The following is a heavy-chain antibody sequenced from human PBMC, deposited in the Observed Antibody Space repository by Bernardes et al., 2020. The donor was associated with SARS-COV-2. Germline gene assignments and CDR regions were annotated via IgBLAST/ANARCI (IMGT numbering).Heavy chain of an antibody. D-gene: IGHD3-10*01. J-gene: IGHJ6*02. CDR3: ARDPLYYYGSGSYYNDKDYYYYGMDV. V-gene: IGHV1-2*02. CDR2: INPNSGGT. Sequence: ASVKVSCKASGYTFTGYYMHWVRQAPGQGLEWMGWINPNSGGTNYAQKFQGRVTMTRDTSISTAYMELSRLRSDDTAVYYCARDPLYYYGSGSYYNDKDYYYYGMDVWGQGTTVTVSS. CDR1: GYTFTGYY.